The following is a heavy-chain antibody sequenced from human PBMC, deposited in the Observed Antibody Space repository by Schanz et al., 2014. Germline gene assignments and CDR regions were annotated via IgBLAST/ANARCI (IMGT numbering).Heavy chain of an antibody. D-gene: IGHD6-13*01. CDR2: INSDGTTT. CDR3: TTQQLGSHYLYGMDV. J-gene: IGHJ6*02. Sequence: EVQLVESGGGLVQPGGSLRLSCAASGFTFSTYWMHWVRQAPGKGLVWVSHINSDGTTTTYADSVKGRFTISRDNAENTLYLQMTSLKTEDTAVYYCTTQQLGSHYLYGMDVWGQGTTVTVS. CDR1: GFTFSTYW. V-gene: IGHV3-74*01.